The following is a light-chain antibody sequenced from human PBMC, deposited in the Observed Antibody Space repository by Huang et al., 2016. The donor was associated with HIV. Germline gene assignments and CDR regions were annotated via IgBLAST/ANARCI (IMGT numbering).Light chain of an antibody. CDR1: QSVGTY. J-gene: IGKJ5*01. CDR3: QQSYGALSS. CDR2: SAS. V-gene: IGKV1-39*01. Sequence: IQMTQSPTSLSASVGDRVYISCRTSQSVGTYLNWYQQKPGKAPKILISSASTLHSGVPSRFSGGGSGTVFTLTIRGLQFDDFATYFCQQSYGALSSFGPGTRL.